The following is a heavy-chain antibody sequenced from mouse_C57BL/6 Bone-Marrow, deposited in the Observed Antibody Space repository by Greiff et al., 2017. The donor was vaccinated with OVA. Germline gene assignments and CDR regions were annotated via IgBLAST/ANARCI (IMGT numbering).Heavy chain of an antibody. D-gene: IGHD2-3*01. Sequence: QVQLQQSGAELVKPGASVKISCKASGYAFSSYWMNWVKQRPGKGLEWIGQIYPGDGDTNYNGKFKGKATLTADKSSSTAYMQLSSLTSEDSAVYYCARRRYDGYYVPFDYWGQGTTLTVSS. CDR2: IYPGDGDT. CDR1: GYAFSSYW. V-gene: IGHV1-80*01. J-gene: IGHJ2*01. CDR3: ARRRYDGYYVPFDY.